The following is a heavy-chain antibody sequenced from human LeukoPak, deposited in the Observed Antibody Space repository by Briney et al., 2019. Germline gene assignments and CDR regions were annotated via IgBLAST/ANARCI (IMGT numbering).Heavy chain of an antibody. J-gene: IGHJ1*01. CDR1: GFTFSSYA. CDR2: ISYDGSNK. CDR3: ARDIGSGSYYGYFQH. Sequence: GGSLRLSCAASGFTFSSYAMHWVRQAPGKGLEWVAVISYDGSNKYCADSVKGRFTISRDNSKNTLYLQMNSLRAEDTAVYYCARDIGSGSYYGYFQHWGQGTLVTVSS. D-gene: IGHD1-26*01. V-gene: IGHV3-30*04.